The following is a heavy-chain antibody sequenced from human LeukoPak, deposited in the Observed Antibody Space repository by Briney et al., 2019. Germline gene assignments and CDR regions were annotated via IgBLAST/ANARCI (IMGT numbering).Heavy chain of an antibody. CDR1: GFTFNNAW. V-gene: IGHV3-15*01. CDR3: TTEYDFWSGYSTYYFDY. D-gene: IGHD3-3*01. CDR2: IKSKTDGGPT. Sequence: PGGSLRLSCSGSGFTFNNAWMRRVPPAPGKGPVGVGRIKSKTDGGPTDYAAPVKGSFTISRDDSKNTLYLQMNSLKTEDTAVYYCTTEYDFWSGYSTYYFDYWGQGTLVTVSS. J-gene: IGHJ4*02.